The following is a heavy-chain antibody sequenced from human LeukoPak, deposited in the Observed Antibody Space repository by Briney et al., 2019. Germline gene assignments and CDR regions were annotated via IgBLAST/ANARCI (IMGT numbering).Heavy chain of an antibody. Sequence: GGSLRLSCAASGFTFSQYSMNCVRQAPGKGLEWVSHIRSSSETFYADSVKGRFTISRDNARNSLYLQMNNLRGEDTAIYYCARDAGNSGYGCDLWGQGTLVTVSS. V-gene: IGHV3-48*01. J-gene: IGHJ5*02. CDR1: GFTFSQYS. CDR3: ARDAGNSGYGCDL. D-gene: IGHD5-12*01. CDR2: IRSSSET.